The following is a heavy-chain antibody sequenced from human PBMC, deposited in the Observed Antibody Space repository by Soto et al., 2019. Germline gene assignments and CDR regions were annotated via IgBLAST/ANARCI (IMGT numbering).Heavy chain of an antibody. CDR1: GFSFSSYA. D-gene: IGHD3-16*01. V-gene: IGHV3-23*01. CDR2: ISISGGIT. CDR3: FADVPNDYVYVPVDY. Sequence: GGSLRLSCGASGFSFSSYAMSWVRQAPGKGLEWVSGISISGGITYYADSVKGRFTISRDNAKNTLDLQMNSLKTEDTAVYYCFADVPNDYVYVPVDYWGPGTLVTVSS. J-gene: IGHJ4*02.